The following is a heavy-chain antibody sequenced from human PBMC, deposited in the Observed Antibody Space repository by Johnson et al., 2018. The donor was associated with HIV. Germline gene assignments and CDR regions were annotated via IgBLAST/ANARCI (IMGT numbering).Heavy chain of an antibody. CDR1: GFTFSSYG. CDR3: AKDLYYYDSSGSVGAFDI. V-gene: IGHV3-30*02. CDR2: IRYDGRNK. D-gene: IGHD3-22*01. J-gene: IGHJ3*02. Sequence: QEKLVESGGGVVQPGGSLRLSCAASGFTFSSYGMHWVRQAPGKGLEWVAFIRYDGRNKYSADSVKGRFTISRDKSKNTLYLQMNSLRAEDTAVYYCAKDLYYYDSSGSVGAFDIWGQGTMVTVSS.